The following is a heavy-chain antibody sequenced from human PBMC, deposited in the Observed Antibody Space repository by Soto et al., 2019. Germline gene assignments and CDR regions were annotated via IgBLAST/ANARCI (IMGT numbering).Heavy chain of an antibody. CDR3: ASSLHYYDSSGFDQIYFDY. CDR2: IIPIFGTA. V-gene: IGHV1-69*13. D-gene: IGHD3-22*01. Sequence: ASVKVSCKASGGTFSSYAISWVRQAPGQGLEWMGGIIPIFGTANYAQKFQGRVTITADESTSTAYMELSSLRSEDTAVYYCASSLHYYDSSGFDQIYFDYWGQGTLVTVSS. J-gene: IGHJ4*02. CDR1: GGTFSSYA.